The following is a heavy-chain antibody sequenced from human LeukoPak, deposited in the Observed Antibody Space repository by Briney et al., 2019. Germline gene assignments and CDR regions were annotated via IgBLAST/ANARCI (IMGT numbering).Heavy chain of an antibody. CDR1: GFTFSNYG. V-gene: IGHV3-30*18. CDR2: ISYDGSNN. D-gene: IGHD3-22*01. J-gene: IGHJ4*02. CDR3: AKDRRWLYSLDY. Sequence: GTSLRLSCTASGFTFSNYGMHWVRQAPGKGLEWVAVISYDGSNNYYADSVKGRFTISRDNFKNTLYLQMNSLRAEDTAVYYCAKDRRWLYSLDYWGQGTLVTVSS.